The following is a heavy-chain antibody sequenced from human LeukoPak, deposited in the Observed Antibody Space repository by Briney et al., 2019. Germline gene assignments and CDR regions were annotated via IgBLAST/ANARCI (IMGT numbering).Heavy chain of an antibody. CDR2: INPSGGST. J-gene: IGHJ5*02. CDR3: ARDSSFLAAANFKRKTGHFDWLPDGYFDP. CDR1: GYTFTSHY. Sequence: PRASVKVSCKASGYTFTSHYMHWVRQAPGQGLEWMGMINPSGGSTTYAQKFQGRVTMTRDMSTSTVYMQLSGLRSEDTAVYYCARDSSFLAAANFKRKTGHFDWLPDGYFDPWGQGTLVTVSS. V-gene: IGHV1-46*01. D-gene: IGHD3-9*01.